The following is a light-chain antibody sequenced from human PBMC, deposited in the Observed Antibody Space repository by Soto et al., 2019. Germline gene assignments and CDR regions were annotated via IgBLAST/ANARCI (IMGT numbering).Light chain of an antibody. CDR2: VAS. J-gene: IGKJ1*01. V-gene: IGKV3-20*01. CDR1: LGLSTTF. Sequence: EIVLTKSPGTLSLSPGERASLSCGAGLGLSTTFLAWYQHKPGPAPRLLIYVASSRATGIPDRFSGSGSGTDFTLTISRLEPEDFAVYYCQQYGNAPETFGQGTKVEVK. CDR3: QQYGNAPET.